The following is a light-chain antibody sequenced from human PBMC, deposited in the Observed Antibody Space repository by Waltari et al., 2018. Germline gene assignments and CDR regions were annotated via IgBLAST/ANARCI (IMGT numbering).Light chain of an antibody. CDR2: INN. J-gene: IGLJ3*02. V-gene: IGLV1-44*01. CDR1: NSNLGNNP. CDR3: AAWDDSLNVWV. Sequence: QSVLTQPPSASGTPGHRVAISCSGTNSNLGNNPVSWYQQLPGPAPKLLIFINNQRPSGVPDRFSASKSGTSASLAISGLQSDDEADYYCAAWDDSLNVWVFGGGTKVTVL.